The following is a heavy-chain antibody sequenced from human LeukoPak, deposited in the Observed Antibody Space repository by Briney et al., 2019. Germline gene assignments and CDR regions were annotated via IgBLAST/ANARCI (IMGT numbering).Heavy chain of an antibody. J-gene: IGHJ3*02. CDR2: IYHSGST. CDR1: GGSISSYY. D-gene: IGHD6-13*01. V-gene: IGHV4-59*12. CDR3: ARDFSSWYLHGPFDI. Sequence: SETLSLTCTVSGGSISSYYWSWIRQPPGKGLERIGEIYHSGSTNYNPSLKSRVTISVDKSKNQFSLKLSSVTAADTAVYYCARDFSSWYLHGPFDIWGQGTMVTVSS.